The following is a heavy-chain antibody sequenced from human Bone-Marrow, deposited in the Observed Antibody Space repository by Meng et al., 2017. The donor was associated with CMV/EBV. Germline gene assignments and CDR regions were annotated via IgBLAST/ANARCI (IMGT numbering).Heavy chain of an antibody. Sequence: GGSLRLSRAASEFTFSSYAMHWVRQAPGKGLEWVAVISYDGSNDYYADSVKGRFTISRDNSKNTLYLQMNSLRAEDTAVYYCASDLGEDIVVVVAAADYWGQGTLVTVSS. D-gene: IGHD2-15*01. J-gene: IGHJ4*02. CDR3: ASDLGEDIVVVVAAADY. V-gene: IGHV3-30*04. CDR1: EFTFSSYA. CDR2: ISYDGSND.